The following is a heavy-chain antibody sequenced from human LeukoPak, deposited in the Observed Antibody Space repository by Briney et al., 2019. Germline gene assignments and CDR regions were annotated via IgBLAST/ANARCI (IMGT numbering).Heavy chain of an antibody. D-gene: IGHD6-13*01. CDR2: ISSSSSYI. CDR3: ARLSLYSSRTYYYYGMDV. CDR1: GFTFSSYS. Sequence: GGSLRLSCAASGFTFSSYSMNWVRQAPGKGLEWVSSISSSSSYIYYADSVKGRLTISRDNAKNSLYLQTNSLRAEDTAVYYCARLSLYSSRTYYYYGMDVWGQGTTVTVSS. J-gene: IGHJ6*02. V-gene: IGHV3-21*01.